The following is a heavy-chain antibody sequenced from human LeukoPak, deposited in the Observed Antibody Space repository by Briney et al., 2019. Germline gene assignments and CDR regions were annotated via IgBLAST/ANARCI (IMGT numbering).Heavy chain of an antibody. J-gene: IGHJ3*02. CDR1: GFTFSSYW. V-gene: IGHV3-7*03. CDR3: ARDAALAYCGGDCYSGAFDI. D-gene: IGHD2-21*02. CDR2: IKQDGSEK. Sequence: GGSLRLSCAASGFTFSSYWMSWVRQAPGKGLEWVANIKQDGSEKYYVDSVKGRFTISGDNAKNSLYLQMNSLRAEDTALYYCARDAALAYCGGDCYSGAFDIWGQGTMVTVSS.